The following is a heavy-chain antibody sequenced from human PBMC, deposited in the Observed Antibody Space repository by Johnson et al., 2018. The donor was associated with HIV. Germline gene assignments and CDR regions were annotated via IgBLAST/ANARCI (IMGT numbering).Heavy chain of an antibody. J-gene: IGHJ3*02. CDR2: INWNGGST. D-gene: IGHD6-19*01. Sequence: VQLVESGGGVVRPGGSLRLSCAASGFTFDDYGVSWVRQAPGKGLEWVSGINWNGGSTGYADSVKGRFTISRDNSKNTVFLQMNSLRPEDTAMYYCAREGGQWLVSSAFDIWGQGTMVTVSS. V-gene: IGHV3-20*04. CDR1: GFTFDDYG. CDR3: AREGGQWLVSSAFDI.